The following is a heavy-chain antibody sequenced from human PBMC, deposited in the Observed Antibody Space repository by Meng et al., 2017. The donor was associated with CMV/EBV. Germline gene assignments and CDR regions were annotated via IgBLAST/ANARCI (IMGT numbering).Heavy chain of an antibody. CDR1: GGSFSGYY. J-gene: IGHJ6*02. CDR2: INHSGST. CDR3: ARDTRTIFGVVINYYYYYGMDV. D-gene: IGHD3-3*01. Sequence: LSCAVYGGSFSGYYWSWIRQPPGKGLEWIGEINHSGSTNYNPSLKSRVTISVDTSKNQFSLKLSSVTAADTAVYYCARDTRTIFGVVINYYYYYGMDVWGQGTTVTVSS. V-gene: IGHV4-34*01.